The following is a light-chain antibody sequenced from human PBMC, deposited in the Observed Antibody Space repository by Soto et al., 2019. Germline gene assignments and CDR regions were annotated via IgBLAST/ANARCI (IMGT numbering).Light chain of an antibody. J-gene: IGKJ1*01. V-gene: IGKV3-15*01. CDR3: QHYNHYPRT. CDR2: GAS. Sequence: KRAPPTLSLKTGERATLSCRASQSISSKLAWYQQQPGQAPRLLIYGASTRAPDIPARFSGSGSGTEFTLTISSLQSADFAVYYCQHYNHYPRTFG. CDR1: QSISSK.